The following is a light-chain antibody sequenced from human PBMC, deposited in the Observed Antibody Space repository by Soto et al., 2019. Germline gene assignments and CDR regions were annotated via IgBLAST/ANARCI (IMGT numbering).Light chain of an antibody. Sequence: DIQMTQSPSSLSASVGDRVTITCRASQSIISYLNWYQQKPGKAPNLLIYVASSLQSEVPSRFSGSGSGTDFTLTITSLQPEDFATYYCQQSYGTPITFGQGTRLEIK. J-gene: IGKJ5*01. V-gene: IGKV1-39*01. CDR1: QSIISY. CDR2: VAS. CDR3: QQSYGTPIT.